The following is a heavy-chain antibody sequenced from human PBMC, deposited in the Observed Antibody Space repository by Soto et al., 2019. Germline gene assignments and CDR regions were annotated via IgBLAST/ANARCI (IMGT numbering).Heavy chain of an antibody. Sequence: KTSETLSLTCAVYGGSFSGYYWSWIRQPPGKGLEWIGEINHSGSTNYNPSLKGRVTISVDTSKNQFSLKLSSVTAADTAVYYCARQTRIAVAGRATLERYYYYYGMDVWGQGTTVTVSS. CDR1: GGSFSGYY. V-gene: IGHV4-34*01. CDR2: INHSGST. D-gene: IGHD6-19*01. J-gene: IGHJ6*02. CDR3: ARQTRIAVAGRATLERYYYYYGMDV.